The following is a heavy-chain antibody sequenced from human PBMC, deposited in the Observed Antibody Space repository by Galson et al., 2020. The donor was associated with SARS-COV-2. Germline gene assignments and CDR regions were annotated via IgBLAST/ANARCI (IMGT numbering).Heavy chain of an antibody. D-gene: IGHD6-19*01. V-gene: IGHV1-24*01. CDR1: GYTLTELS. CDR2: FDPDHGET. Sequence: ASVHVPCKVSGYTLTELSIHWVRQTPAKELEGMGGFDPDHGETYYPQKFQGRVTMTADTATHTAHMELSSLRGEDTAMYYYATDPLAGHTRHAGYCAFLLDVWGQGTKVTVSS. J-gene: IGHJ3*01. CDR3: ATDPLAGHTRHAGYCAFLLDV.